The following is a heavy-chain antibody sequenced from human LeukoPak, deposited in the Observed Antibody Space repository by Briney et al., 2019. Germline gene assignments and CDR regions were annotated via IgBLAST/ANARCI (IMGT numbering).Heavy chain of an antibody. Sequence: ASVKVSCKASGYTFTSYDINWVRQATGQGLEWMGWMNPNSGNTGYAQKFQGRVTITADKSTSTAYMELSSLRSEDTAVYYCARVPGGLQSLDYWGQGTLVTVSS. D-gene: IGHD5-24*01. CDR3: ARVPGGLQSLDY. J-gene: IGHJ4*02. V-gene: IGHV1-8*03. CDR2: MNPNSGNT. CDR1: GYTFTSYD.